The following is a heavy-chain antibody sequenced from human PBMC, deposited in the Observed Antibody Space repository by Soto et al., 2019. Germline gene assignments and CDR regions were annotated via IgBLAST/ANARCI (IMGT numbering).Heavy chain of an antibody. J-gene: IGHJ6*02. CDR1: GFTVSSNY. Sequence: PGGSLRLSCAASGFTVSSNYMNWVRQAPGKGLEWVSVIYSDGSTYYADSVKGRFTISRDNSKNTLYLQMNSLRAEDTAVYYCARDGAGGYYYGSGRLLPRQGYYYGMDVWGQGTTVTVSS. V-gene: IGHV3-53*01. D-gene: IGHD3-10*01. CDR2: IYSDGST. CDR3: ARDGAGGYYYGSGRLLPRQGYYYGMDV.